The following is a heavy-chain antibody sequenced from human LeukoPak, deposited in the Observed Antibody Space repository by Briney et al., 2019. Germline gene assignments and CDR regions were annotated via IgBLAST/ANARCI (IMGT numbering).Heavy chain of an antibody. CDR1: GGSISSGDYY. J-gene: IGHJ4*02. Sequence: SETLSLTCTVSGGSISSGDYYWSWIRQPPGKGLEWIGYIHHSGSTYYYNPSLKSRVTMSVDTSKNQFSLRLSSVTAADTAVYYCATWRTAKTGFDYWGQGTLVSVSS. D-gene: IGHD1-1*01. V-gene: IGHV4-30-4*01. CDR2: IHHSGSTY. CDR3: ATWRTAKTGFDY.